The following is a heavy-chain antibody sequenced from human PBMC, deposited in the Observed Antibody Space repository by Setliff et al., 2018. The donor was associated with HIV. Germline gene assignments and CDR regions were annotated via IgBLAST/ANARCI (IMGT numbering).Heavy chain of an antibody. J-gene: IGHJ6*03. CDR3: ARLRVVTIFGVAHQAPGYMDV. V-gene: IGHV4-34*12. Sequence: PSETLSLTCVLYGGSLTNYYWTWIRQSPGEGLEWIGEIVDSGTATYNHSLKSRVTISLDTSKNQFSLKLRSVTAADTAVYYCARLRVVTIFGVAHQAPGYMDVWGKGTTVTVSS. D-gene: IGHD3-3*01. CDR2: IVDSGTA. CDR1: GGSLTNYY.